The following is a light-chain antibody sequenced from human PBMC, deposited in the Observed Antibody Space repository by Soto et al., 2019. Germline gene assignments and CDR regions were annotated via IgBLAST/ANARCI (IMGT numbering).Light chain of an antibody. CDR3: QKYNSAPQT. Sequence: DIQMTQSPSSLSASVGDRVTITCRASQGIARFLAWYQQKPGEVPKLLIYLASTLQSGVPSRFSGSGSGTDFTLTISSLQPEDVATYYCQKYNSAPQTFGPGTKVDIK. CDR1: QGIARF. V-gene: IGKV1-27*01. CDR2: LAS. J-gene: IGKJ3*01.